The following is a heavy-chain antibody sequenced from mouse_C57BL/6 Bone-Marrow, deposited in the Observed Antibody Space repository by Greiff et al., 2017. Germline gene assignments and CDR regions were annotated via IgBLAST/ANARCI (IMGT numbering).Heavy chain of an antibody. V-gene: IGHV6-6*01. CDR3: TRFLLRTGMDD. D-gene: IGHD1-1*01. J-gene: IGHJ4*01. CDR1: GFTFSDAW. Sequence: EVQGVESGGGLVQPGGSMKLSCAASGFTFSDAWMDWVRQSPEKGLEWVAEIRNKANNHATYYAESVKGRFTISRDDSKSSVYLQMNSLRAEDTGIYYCTRFLLRTGMDDWGQGTSVTVSS. CDR2: IRNKANNHAT.